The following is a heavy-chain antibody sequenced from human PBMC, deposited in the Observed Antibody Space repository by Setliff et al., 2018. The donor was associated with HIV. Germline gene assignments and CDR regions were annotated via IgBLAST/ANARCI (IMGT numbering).Heavy chain of an antibody. V-gene: IGHV4-39*07. CDR3: ARVPLGERAFDI. CDR2: IHYSGST. Sequence: SETLSLTCTVSGGFISSSSYYWGWIRQPPGKGLEWIGSIHYSGSTYYNPSLKRRVTISVDTSKNQFSLKLSSVTAADTAVHYCARVPLGERAFDIWGQGTMVTVSS. CDR1: GGFISSSSYY. J-gene: IGHJ3*02. D-gene: IGHD3-16*01.